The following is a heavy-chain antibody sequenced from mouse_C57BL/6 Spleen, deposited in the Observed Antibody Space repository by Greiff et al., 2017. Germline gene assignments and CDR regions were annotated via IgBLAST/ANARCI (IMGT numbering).Heavy chain of an antibody. D-gene: IGHD2-5*01. CDR1: GYAFSSSW. Sequence: VQLQQSGPELVKPGASVKISCKASGYAFSSSWMNWVKQRPGKGLEWIGRIYPGDGDTNYNGKFKGKATLTADKSSSTAYMQLSSLTSEDSAVYFCARAKDYSNFYYFDYWGQGTTLTVSS. V-gene: IGHV1-82*01. CDR2: IYPGDGDT. CDR3: ARAKDYSNFYYFDY. J-gene: IGHJ2*01.